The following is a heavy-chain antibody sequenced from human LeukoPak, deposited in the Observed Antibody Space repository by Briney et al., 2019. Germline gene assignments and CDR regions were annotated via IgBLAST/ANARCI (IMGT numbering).Heavy chain of an antibody. Sequence: SETLSLTCTVSGGSISSDYWSWIRQPLGKGLEWIGYIYYSGSTNYNPSLKSRVTISVDTSKNQFSLKLSSVTAADTAVYYCASFAMVRGPAFDIWGQGTMVTVSS. D-gene: IGHD3-10*01. CDR1: GGSISSDY. V-gene: IGHV4-59*08. CDR3: ASFAMVRGPAFDI. J-gene: IGHJ3*02. CDR2: IYYSGST.